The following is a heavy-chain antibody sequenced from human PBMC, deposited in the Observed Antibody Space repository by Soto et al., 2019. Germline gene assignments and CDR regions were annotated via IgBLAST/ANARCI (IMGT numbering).Heavy chain of an antibody. Sequence: SETLSLTCTVSGGSISSYYWSWIRQPPGKGLEWIGYIYYSGSTNYNPSLKSRFTISVDTSKNQFSLKLSSVTAADTAVYYCARISSSWYYFDYWGQGTLVTVSS. J-gene: IGHJ4*02. D-gene: IGHD6-13*01. V-gene: IGHV4-59*08. CDR3: ARISSSWYYFDY. CDR1: GGSISSYY. CDR2: IYYSGST.